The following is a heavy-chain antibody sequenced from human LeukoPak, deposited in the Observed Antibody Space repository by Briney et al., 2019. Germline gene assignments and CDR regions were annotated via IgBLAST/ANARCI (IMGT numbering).Heavy chain of an antibody. CDR2: INPNSGGT. CDR1: GYTSTGYY. D-gene: IGHD3-3*01. V-gene: IGHV1-2*02. Sequence: GASVKVSCKASGYTSTGYYMHWVRQAPGQGLEWMGWINPNSGGTNYAQKFQGRVTMTRDTSISTAYMELSRLRSDDTAVYYCATPHYDFWSGYYSNGMDVWGQGTTVTVSS. CDR3: ATPHYDFWSGYYSNGMDV. J-gene: IGHJ6*02.